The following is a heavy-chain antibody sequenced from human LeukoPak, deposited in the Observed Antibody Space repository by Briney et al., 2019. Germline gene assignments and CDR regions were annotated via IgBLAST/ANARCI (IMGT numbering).Heavy chain of an antibody. J-gene: IGHJ4*02. Sequence: PSETLSLTCTVSGASISSHYWSWFRQPPGKELEWIGYIYYSGTTDYNPSLKSRVTISLDTSRTQFSLKPDSVTAADTAVYYCARKRHDSSGYHFDYWGQGTQVTVSS. D-gene: IGHD3-22*01. CDR1: GASISSHY. V-gene: IGHV4-59*11. CDR3: ARKRHDSSGYHFDY. CDR2: IYYSGTT.